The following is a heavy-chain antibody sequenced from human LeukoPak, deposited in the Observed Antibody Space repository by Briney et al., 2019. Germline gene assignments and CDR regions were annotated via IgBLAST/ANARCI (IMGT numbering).Heavy chain of an antibody. D-gene: IGHD2-2*01. CDR1: GYTFTGYY. V-gene: IGHV1-2*02. CDR3: ARDLVVVPAAEFDY. Sequence: ASVRVPCKASGYTFTGYYMHWVRQAPGQGLEWMGWINPNSGGTNYAQKFQGRVTMTRDTSISTAYMVLSRLRSDDTAVYYCARDLVVVPAAEFDYWGQGTLVTVSS. CDR2: INPNSGGT. J-gene: IGHJ4*02.